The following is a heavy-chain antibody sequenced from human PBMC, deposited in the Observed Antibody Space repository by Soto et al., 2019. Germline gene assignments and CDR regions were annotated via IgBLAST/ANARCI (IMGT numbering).Heavy chain of an antibody. CDR2: IVVGGGNT. V-gene: IGHV1-58*01. D-gene: IGHD1-1*01. CDR3: AAAATPDAFES. J-gene: IGHJ3*02. Sequence: SVQYSCNGARFSFATSAVHRVRQARGQRLEWIGWIVVGGGNTNYAQKFQERVTITRDMSTSTAYMELSSLRSEDTAVYYCAAAATPDAFESWGQGKMVT. CDR1: RFSFATSA.